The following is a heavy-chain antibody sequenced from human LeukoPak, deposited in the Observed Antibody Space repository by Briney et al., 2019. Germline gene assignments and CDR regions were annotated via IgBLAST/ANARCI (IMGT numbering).Heavy chain of an antibody. Sequence: GTSLRLSCAVSGFAFSSLAMHWVRQAPGKGLEWVAFISYDGNNQYYADSVKGRFAISRDNSKNTLYLQMNNLRAEDTAIYYRARVGSRYCSGANCYDGFWGQGTLVTVSS. CDR2: ISYDGNNQ. J-gene: IGHJ4*02. D-gene: IGHD2-15*01. CDR3: ARVGSRYCSGANCYDGF. CDR1: GFAFSSLA. V-gene: IGHV3-30*09.